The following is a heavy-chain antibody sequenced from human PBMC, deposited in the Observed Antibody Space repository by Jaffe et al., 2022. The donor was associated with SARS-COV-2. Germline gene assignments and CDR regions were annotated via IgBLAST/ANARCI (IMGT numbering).Heavy chain of an antibody. Sequence: QVQLQESGPGLVKPSQTLSLSCAVSGAYITSDSSYWSWIRQQPGKGLEWIGYIFYSGGTFYNPSLKTRVTISVDTSENRFSLKLSSVSAADTAVYYCARGHRASGFYDFDHWGQGILVTVSS. D-gene: IGHD3-22*01. CDR3: ARGHRASGFYDFDH. V-gene: IGHV4-31*11. CDR2: IFYSGGT. J-gene: IGHJ4*02. CDR1: GAYITSDSSY.